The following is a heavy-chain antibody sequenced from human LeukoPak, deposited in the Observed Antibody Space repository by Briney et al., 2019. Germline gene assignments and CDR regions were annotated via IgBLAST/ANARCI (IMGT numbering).Heavy chain of an antibody. J-gene: IGHJ4*02. D-gene: IGHD7-27*01. CDR2: ITQTGSKM. CDR3: GRGHWGIDY. V-gene: IGHV3-11*04. CDR1: GFTFSDHY. Sequence: GGSLRLSCAVSGFTFSDHYMSWIRQAPGKGREWVAYITQTGSKMSYSDSVKGRFTISRDNARNSLYLQMDSVRPEDTAVYYCGRGHWGIDYWGQGTLLTVSS.